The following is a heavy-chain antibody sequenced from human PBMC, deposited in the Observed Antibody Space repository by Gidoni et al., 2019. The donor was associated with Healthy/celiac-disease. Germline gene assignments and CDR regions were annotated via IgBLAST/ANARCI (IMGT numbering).Heavy chain of an antibody. V-gene: IGHV1-8*01. J-gene: IGHJ6*02. CDR2: MNPNSGNT. Sequence: QVQLVQSGAEVKKPGASVKVSCKAAGYTFTSYDINWVRQATGQGLEWMGWMNPNSGNTGYAQKFQGRVTMTRNTSISTAYMELSSLRSEDTAVYYCARDFSLYYYYYGMDVWGQGTTVTVSS. CDR1: GYTFTSYD. CDR3: ARDFSLYYYYYGMDV.